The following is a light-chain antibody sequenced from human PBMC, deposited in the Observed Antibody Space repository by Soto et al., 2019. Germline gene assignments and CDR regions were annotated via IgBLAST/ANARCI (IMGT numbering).Light chain of an antibody. CDR1: QSVSSN. Sequence: EIVMTQPPATLSVSPGERATLSCRASQSVSSNLAWYQQKPCQAPRLLISDASTRATGIPARVSGSGFGTEFTLTISSLQSEDFAVYYCQQYNNWPFVTFGQGTRLEI. CDR3: QQYNNWPFVT. J-gene: IGKJ5*01. CDR2: DAS. V-gene: IGKV3-15*01.